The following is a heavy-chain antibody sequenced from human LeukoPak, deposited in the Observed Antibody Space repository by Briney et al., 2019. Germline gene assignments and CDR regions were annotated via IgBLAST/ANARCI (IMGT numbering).Heavy chain of an antibody. J-gene: IGHJ4*02. Sequence: ASVKVSCKASEYTFTSYDINWVRQAPGQGLEWMGWISAYNGNTNYAQKLQGRVTMTTDTSTSTAYMELRSLRSDDTAVYYCARDWYYDFWSGYYKYYFDYWGQGTLVTVSS. CDR3: ARDWYYDFWSGYYKYYFDY. CDR1: EYTFTSYD. V-gene: IGHV1-18*01. CDR2: ISAYNGNT. D-gene: IGHD3-3*01.